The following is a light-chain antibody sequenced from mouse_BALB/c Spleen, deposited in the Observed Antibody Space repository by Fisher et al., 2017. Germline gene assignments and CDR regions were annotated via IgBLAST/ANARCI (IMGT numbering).Light chain of an antibody. V-gene: IGKV4-57*01. CDR2: STS. J-gene: IGKJ5*01. CDR1: SSVSY. Sequence: IVLTQSPAIMSASPGEKVTITCSASSSVSYMHWFQQKPGTSPKLWIYSTSKLASGVPARFSGSGSGTSYSLTISSMEAEDAATYYCQQWSSNPLTFGAGTKLELK. CDR3: QQWSSNPLT.